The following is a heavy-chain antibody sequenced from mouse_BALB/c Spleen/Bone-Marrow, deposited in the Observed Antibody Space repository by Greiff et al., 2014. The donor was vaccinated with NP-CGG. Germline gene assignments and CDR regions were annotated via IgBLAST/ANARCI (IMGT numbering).Heavy chain of an antibody. J-gene: IGHJ1*01. CDR2: IRNKANGYTT. CDR1: GFTFTDYY. Sequence: EVHLVESGGGLVQPGGSLRLSCATSGFTFTDYYMTWVRQPPGKALEWLGFIRNKANGYTTEYCASVKGRFTISRDNSQSILYLQTNTLRAEDSATYYCARDTLMYFDVWGAGTTVTVSS. V-gene: IGHV7-3*02. CDR3: ARDTLMYFDV.